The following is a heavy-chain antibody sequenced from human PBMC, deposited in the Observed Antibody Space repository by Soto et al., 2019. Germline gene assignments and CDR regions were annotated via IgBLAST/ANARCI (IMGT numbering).Heavy chain of an antibody. CDR1: GYTFSNYY. V-gene: IGHV1-46*01. J-gene: IGHJ1*01. CDR2: INPTGGST. Sequence: QVQLVQSGAEVKKPGASVKVSCKASGYTFSNYYMHWVRQAPGQGLEWMGIINPTGGSTGYAQKFQGRVTMTRDTSTSTVYMELSSLRSEDTAVYYCARRTTVTDTGPFQHWGQGTLVTVSS. CDR3: ARRTTVTDTGPFQH. D-gene: IGHD4-17*01.